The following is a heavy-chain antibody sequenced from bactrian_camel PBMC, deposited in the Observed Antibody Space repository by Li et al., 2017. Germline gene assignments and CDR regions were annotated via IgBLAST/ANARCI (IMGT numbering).Heavy chain of an antibody. Sequence: VQLVESGGGSVQAGGSLRLSCEFSGLTYSGYCMGWFRQAPGREREGVAVIYKNIYSTSNIPGNVFYTDSVKGRFTISQDTAKNTLYLQMNSLKPEDTAMYYCAADKPEPTPMSLENSDYRRWLGEHGYWGQGTQVTVS. CDR1: GLTYSGYC. CDR3: AADKPEPTPMSLENSDYRRWLGEHGY. D-gene: IGHD4*01. V-gene: IGHV3-2*01. J-gene: IGHJ4*01. CDR2: IYSTSNIPGNV.